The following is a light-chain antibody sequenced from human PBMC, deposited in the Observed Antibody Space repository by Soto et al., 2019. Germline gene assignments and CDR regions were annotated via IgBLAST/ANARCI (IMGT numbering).Light chain of an antibody. CDR2: GAS. J-gene: IGKJ5*01. CDR1: QSVSTN. Sequence: EIVMTQSPATLSVSPGERATLSCRASQSVSTNLAWYQQKPGQSPRLLIYGASTRATGIPVRFSGSGSGTDFTLTISSLQPEDFATYYCQQLNSYPITFGQGTRLEIK. CDR3: QQLNSYPIT. V-gene: IGKV3-15*01.